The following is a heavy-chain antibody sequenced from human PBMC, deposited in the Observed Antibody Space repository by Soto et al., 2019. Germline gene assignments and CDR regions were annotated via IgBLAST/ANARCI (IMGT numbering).Heavy chain of an antibody. CDR1: GGTIRTSGYS. CDR3: ARLEGLATISYYFDF. J-gene: IGHJ4*02. CDR2: ISYRGSA. D-gene: IGHD3-9*01. Sequence: SETLSLTCTVSGGTIRTSGYSWGWIRRPPEKGLEWIGTISYRGSAYYNPSLKTRVTMSVDKSRSQFSLKLNSVTASDSAVYFCARLEGLATISYYFDFWGPGALVTVSS. V-gene: IGHV4-39*01.